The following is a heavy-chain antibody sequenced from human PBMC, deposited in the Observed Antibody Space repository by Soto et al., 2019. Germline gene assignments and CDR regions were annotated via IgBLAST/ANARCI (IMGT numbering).Heavy chain of an antibody. CDR1: GGSMSRYY. D-gene: IGHD1-1*01. Sequence: ETLSLTCTVSGGSMSRYYWTWIRQPPGKGLEWIGNIHYTGSTNYNPSLKSRVTILLGTSTSQFSLKVSSVTAADTAVYYCARDLTISSTDGPLDPWGHGTLVTV. CDR3: ARDLTISSTDGPLDP. J-gene: IGHJ5*02. V-gene: IGHV4-59*01. CDR2: IHYTGST.